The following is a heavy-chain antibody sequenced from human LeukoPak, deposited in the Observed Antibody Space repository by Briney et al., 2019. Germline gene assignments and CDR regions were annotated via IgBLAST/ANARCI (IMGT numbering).Heavy chain of an antibody. CDR3: ARGPTTLTMIYSR. CDR1: GYTFTSYD. V-gene: IGHV1-8*01. D-gene: IGHD3-22*01. CDR2: MNPNSGNT. J-gene: IGHJ4*02. Sequence: ASVKVSCKASGYTFTSYDINWVRQATGQGLEWMGWMNPNSGNTGYAQKFQGRVTTTRNTSISTAYMELSSLRSEDTAVYYCARGPTTLTMIYSRWGQGTLVTVSS.